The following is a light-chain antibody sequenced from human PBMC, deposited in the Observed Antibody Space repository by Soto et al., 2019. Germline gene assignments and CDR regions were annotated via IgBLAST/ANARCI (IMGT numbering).Light chain of an antibody. V-gene: IGKV3-20*01. CDR1: QSVRSDY. CDR3: QQYGSAPWT. J-gene: IGKJ1*01. CDR2: IAS. Sequence: EIVLTQTPGTLSLSPGERATLSCRASQSVRSDYLAWYQQKPGQAPRLLIYIASSRATGIPDRFSGSGSGTVFTLTINRLEPEDFAVYFCQQYGSAPWTFGQGSKVEIK.